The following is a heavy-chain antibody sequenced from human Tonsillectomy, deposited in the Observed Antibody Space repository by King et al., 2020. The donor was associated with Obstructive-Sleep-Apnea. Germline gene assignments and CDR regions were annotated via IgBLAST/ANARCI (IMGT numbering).Heavy chain of an antibody. CDR1: GFTFSSYS. Sequence: VQLVESGGGLVQPGGSLRLSCAASGFTFSSYSMNWVRQAPGKGLEWVSYISSTSNTIYYADSVKGRFTISRDNAKTSLYLQMNSLRAEDTAVYYCPRGIIKRDSSGYYYTFDYWGQGTLVTVSS. J-gene: IGHJ4*02. CDR2: ISSTSNTI. CDR3: PRGIIKRDSSGYYYTFDY. V-gene: IGHV3-48*04. D-gene: IGHD3-22*01.